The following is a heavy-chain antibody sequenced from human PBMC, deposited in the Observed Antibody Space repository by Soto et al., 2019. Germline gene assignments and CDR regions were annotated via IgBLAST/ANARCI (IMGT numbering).Heavy chain of an antibody. CDR3: ARVGCTNVVCYTDSYYLDV. CDR1: GFTVSSNY. Sequence: GGSLRLSCAASGFTVSSNYMSWVRQAPGKGLEWVSVIYSGGSTYYADSVKGRFTISRHNSKNTLYLQMNSLRAEDTAVYYCARVGCTNVVCYTDSYYLDVWGKGTTVTVSS. CDR2: IYSGGST. D-gene: IGHD2-8*01. V-gene: IGHV3-53*04. J-gene: IGHJ6*03.